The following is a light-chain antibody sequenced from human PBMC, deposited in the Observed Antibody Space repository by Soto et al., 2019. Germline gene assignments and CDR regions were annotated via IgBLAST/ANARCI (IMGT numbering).Light chain of an antibody. CDR3: AAWDDSLSGLYV. CDR1: SSDIGDYNY. Sequence: QSVLTQPASVSGSPGQSITISCTGTSSDIGDYNYVSWFQQHPGKAPKLMIYDVNNRPSGVSNRFSGSKSGTSASLAISGLRSEDEADYYCAAWDDSLSGLYVFGTGTKVTVL. J-gene: IGLJ1*01. V-gene: IGLV2-14*03. CDR2: DVN.